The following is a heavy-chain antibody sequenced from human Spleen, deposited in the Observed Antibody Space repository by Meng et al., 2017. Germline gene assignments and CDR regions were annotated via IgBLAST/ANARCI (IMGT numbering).Heavy chain of an antibody. D-gene: IGHD6-13*01. CDR2: ISGDST. CDR3: TKECSGSWYDY. J-gene: IGHJ4*02. Sequence: GESLKISCAASGFTVSSNEMSWVRQAPGKGLEWVSSISGDSTYYADSGKGRFTISRDNSKNTQNLQMNSLRAEDTAVYYCTKECSGSWYDYWGQGTLVTVSS. CDR1: GFTVSSNE. V-gene: IGHV3-38-3*01.